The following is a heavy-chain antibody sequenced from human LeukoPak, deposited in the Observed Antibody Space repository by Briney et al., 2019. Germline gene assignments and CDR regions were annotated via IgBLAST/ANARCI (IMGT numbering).Heavy chain of an antibody. Sequence: GGSXRLSCAASGFTFSSYGMHWVRQAPGKGLEWVAVISYDGSNKYYADSVKGRFTISRDNSKNTLYLQMNSLRAEDTAVYYCARGVPAASYYMDVWGKGTTVTVSS. J-gene: IGHJ6*03. CDR2: ISYDGSNK. CDR3: ARGVPAASYYMDV. D-gene: IGHD2-2*01. CDR1: GFTFSSYG. V-gene: IGHV3-30*03.